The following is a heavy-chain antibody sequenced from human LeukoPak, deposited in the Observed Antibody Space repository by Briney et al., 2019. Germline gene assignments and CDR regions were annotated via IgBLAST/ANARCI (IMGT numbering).Heavy chain of an antibody. J-gene: IGHJ4*02. V-gene: IGHV4-30-4*01. CDR1: GYSISSYEFC. CDR3: PRSSARWPYSLES. Sequence: PSETLCLSCTVSGYSISSYEFCWICIGQPPGEGLEWIGYIHYSGSTYSRPTLKGGVVMSVDTSKHQVSLTLNSVTAADTDVYYCPRSSARWPYSLESWGQGTLVTVHS. CDR2: IHYSGST. D-gene: IGHD5-24*01.